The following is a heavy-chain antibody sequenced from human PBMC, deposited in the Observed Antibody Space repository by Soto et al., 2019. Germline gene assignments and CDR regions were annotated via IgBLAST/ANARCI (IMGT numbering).Heavy chain of an antibody. CDR1: GGSISSSSYY. CDR2: IYYSGST. Sequence: SETLSLTCTVSGGSISSSSYYWGWIRQPPGKGLEWIGSIYYSGSTYYNPSLKSRVTISVDTSKNQFSLKLSSVTAADTAVYYCAREADSSSWYAFDIWGQGTMVTVSS. V-gene: IGHV4-39*07. J-gene: IGHJ3*02. D-gene: IGHD6-13*01. CDR3: AREADSSSWYAFDI.